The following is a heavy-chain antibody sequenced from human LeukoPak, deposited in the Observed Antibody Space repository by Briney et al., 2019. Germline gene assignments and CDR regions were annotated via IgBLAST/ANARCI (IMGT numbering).Heavy chain of an antibody. Sequence: SETLSLICTVSGGPISRGGYYCSWIRQHPARVLEWNGYIYYSGSTYYIPRLRSRVTIPVDTSKNQFSLKLSSVTAAERAVYYCARDRITMVRARSFYGMDVGGQGTTVTVSS. J-gene: IGHJ6*02. CDR2: IYYSGST. CDR3: ARDRITMVRARSFYGMDV. D-gene: IGHD3-10*01. CDR1: GGPISRGGYY. V-gene: IGHV4-31*03.